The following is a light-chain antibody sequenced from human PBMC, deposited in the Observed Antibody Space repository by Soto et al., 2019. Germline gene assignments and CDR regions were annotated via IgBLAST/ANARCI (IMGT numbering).Light chain of an antibody. J-gene: IGLJ2*01. V-gene: IGLV2-23*02. CDR1: SSDIGSYNL. Sequence: QSALTQPASVSGSPGQSITISCTGTSSDIGSYNLVSRYQQHPGKAPQLIIYEATKRPTGVSSRFSGSKSANAASLTISGLQGEDEADYYCSSYTGSTTFVAFGGWTKLTVL. CDR3: SSYTGSTTFVA. CDR2: EAT.